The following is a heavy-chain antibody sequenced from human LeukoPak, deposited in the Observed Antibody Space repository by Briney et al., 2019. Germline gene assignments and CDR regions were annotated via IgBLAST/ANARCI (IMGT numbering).Heavy chain of an antibody. CDR2: IYYSGST. V-gene: IGHV4-39*01. CDR1: GGSISSSSYY. D-gene: IGHD2/OR15-2a*01. CDR3: ARQSWSSPGGGYYYYFDY. Sequence: SETLSLTCTVSGGSISSSSYYWGWIRQPPGKGLEWIGSIYYSGSTYYNPSLKSRVTISVDTSKNQFSLKLSSVTAADTAVYYCARQSWSSPGGGYYYYFDYWGQGTLVTVSS. J-gene: IGHJ4*02.